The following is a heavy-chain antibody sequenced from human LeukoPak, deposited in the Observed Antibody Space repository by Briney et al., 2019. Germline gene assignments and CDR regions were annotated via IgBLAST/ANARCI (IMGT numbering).Heavy chain of an antibody. J-gene: IGHJ6*02. D-gene: IGHD5-24*01. CDR2: INHSGST. V-gene: IGHV4-34*01. Sequence: SETLSLTCAVYGGSFSGYYWSWIRQPPGKGLEWIGEINHSGSTNYNPSLKSRVTISVDTSKNQFSLKLSSVTAADTAVYYCARTLCRDGYGSPYYGMDVWGQGTTVTVSS. CDR3: ARTLCRDGYGSPYYGMDV. CDR1: GGSFSGYY.